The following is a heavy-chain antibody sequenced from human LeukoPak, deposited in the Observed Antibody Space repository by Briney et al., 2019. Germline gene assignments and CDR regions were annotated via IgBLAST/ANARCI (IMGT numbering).Heavy chain of an antibody. CDR1: GGSISSGSYY. CDR2: IYTSGST. J-gene: IGHJ3*02. V-gene: IGHV4-61*02. CDR3: ARRGGDYGDYGGAFDI. D-gene: IGHD4-17*01. Sequence: KPSQTLSLTCTVSGGSISSGSYYWSWIRQPAGKGLEWIGRIYTSGSTNYNPSLKSRVTISVDTSKNQFSLKLSSVTAADMAVYYCARRGGDYGDYGGAFDIWGQGTMVTVSS.